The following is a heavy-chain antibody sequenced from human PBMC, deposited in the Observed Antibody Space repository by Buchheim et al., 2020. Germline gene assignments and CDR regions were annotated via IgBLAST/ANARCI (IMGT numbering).Heavy chain of an antibody. CDR1: GFTFSSHW. CDR3: ARAKDYCFDY. J-gene: IGHJ4*02. CDR2: IKPDGSER. D-gene: IGHD2/OR15-2a*01. Sequence: EVQLVESGGGLVQRGESLRLSCAASGFTFSSHWMSWVRQAPGKGLEWVANIKPDGSERDYVDSLKGRFTISRDNAKNSLYLQLNSLRAEDTAVYFCARAKDYCFDYWGQGTL. V-gene: IGHV3-7*01.